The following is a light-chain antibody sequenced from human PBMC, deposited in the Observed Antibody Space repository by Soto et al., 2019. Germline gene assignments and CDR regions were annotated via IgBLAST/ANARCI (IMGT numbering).Light chain of an antibody. Sequence: SYELTRPPSVSVAPGKTARITCGGNNIGSKSVHWYQQKPGQAPVLAVDDDSDRPSGIPGRFSGSKSGNTATQTISRVEGGNEDHYFCHVCYSSREHVFGTGTMVTVI. J-gene: IGLJ1*01. CDR2: DDS. V-gene: IGLV3-21*03. CDR1: NIGSKS. CDR3: HVCYSSREHV.